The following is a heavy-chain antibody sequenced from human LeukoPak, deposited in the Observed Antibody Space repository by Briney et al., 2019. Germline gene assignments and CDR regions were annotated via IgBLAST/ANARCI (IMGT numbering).Heavy chain of an antibody. D-gene: IGHD6-13*01. V-gene: IGHV4-34*01. CDR2: INHSGST. J-gene: IGHJ4*02. CDR3: AREAAAAGRGDY. Sequence: SETLSLTCAVYGGSFSGYYWSWIRQPPGKGLEWIGEINHSGSTNYNPSLKSRVTISVDTSKNQFSLKLSSVTAADTAVYHCAREAAAAGRGDYWGQGTLVTVSS. CDR1: GGSFSGYY.